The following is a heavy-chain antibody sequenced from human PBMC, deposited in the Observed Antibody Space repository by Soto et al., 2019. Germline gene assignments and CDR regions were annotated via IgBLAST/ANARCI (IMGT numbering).Heavy chain of an antibody. CDR2: ISGSGGST. Sequence: EVQLLESGGGLVQPGGSLRLSCAASGFTFSSYAMSWVRQAPGKGLAWVSAISGSGGSTYYADSVKGRFTISRDNSKNTLYLQMNSLRAEDTAVYYCAKDRDYAGWYFDLWGRGTLVTVSS. CDR3: AKDRDYAGWYFDL. D-gene: IGHD4-17*01. J-gene: IGHJ2*01. V-gene: IGHV3-23*01. CDR1: GFTFSSYA.